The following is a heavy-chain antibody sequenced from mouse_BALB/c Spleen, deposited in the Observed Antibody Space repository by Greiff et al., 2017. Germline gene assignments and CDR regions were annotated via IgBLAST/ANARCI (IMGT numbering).Heavy chain of an antibody. CDR1: GFTFSSYT. V-gene: IGHV5-12-2*01. CDR3: ASYYCGSSYAMDD. D-gene: IGHD1-1*01. CDR2: ISNGGGST. Sequence: EVKLVESGGGLVQPGGSLKLSCAASGFTFSSYTMSWVRQTPEKRLEWVAYISNGGGSTYYPDTVKGRFTISRDNAKNTLYLQMSSLKSEDTAMYYCASYYCGSSYAMDDWGQGTSVTGSS. J-gene: IGHJ4*01.